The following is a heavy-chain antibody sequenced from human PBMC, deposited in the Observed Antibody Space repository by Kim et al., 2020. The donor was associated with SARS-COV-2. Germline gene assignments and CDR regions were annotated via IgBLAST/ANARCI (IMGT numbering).Heavy chain of an antibody. D-gene: IGHD3-10*01. J-gene: IGHJ3*01. CDR1: GFAFSTYA. V-gene: IGHV3-30*04. Sequence: GGSLRLSCAASGFAFSTYAMHWVRQAPGKGLEWVALISHSGSNKYYVDSVKGRFTVSRDSSKNTLYLQMSSLRAEDTAVYYCARDQVRGVVTDVLGAFDFWGQGTMVTVSS. CDR3: ARDQVRGVVTDVLGAFDF. CDR2: ISHSGSNK.